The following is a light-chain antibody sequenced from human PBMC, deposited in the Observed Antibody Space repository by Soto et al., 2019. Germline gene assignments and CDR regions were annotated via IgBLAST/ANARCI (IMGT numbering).Light chain of an antibody. J-gene: IGLJ3*02. V-gene: IGLV2-18*01. CDR1: SSDVGSYNR. Sequence: QSVLTQPPSVSGSPGQSLTISCTGTSSDVGSYNRVSWYQQPPGTAPKLMIYEVSNRPSGVPDRFSGSKSGNTASLTISGLQTEDEADYYCTVYTSSSVVFGGGTQLTVL. CDR2: EVS. CDR3: TVYTSSSVV.